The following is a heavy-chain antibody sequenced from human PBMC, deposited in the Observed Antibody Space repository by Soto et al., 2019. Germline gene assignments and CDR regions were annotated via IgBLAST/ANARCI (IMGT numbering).Heavy chain of an antibody. J-gene: IGHJ4*02. D-gene: IGHD5-12*01. V-gene: IGHV3-20*04. CDR1: GFTFDDYG. CDR3: ARDLSGYVPFDY. CDR2: INWNGGST. Sequence: EVQLVESGGGVVRPGGSLRLSCEASGFTFDDYGRSWVRQAPGKGREWVSGINWNGGSTGYADSVKGRFTISRDNAKNSLYLQMNSLRAEDTALYYCARDLSGYVPFDYWGQGTLVTVSS.